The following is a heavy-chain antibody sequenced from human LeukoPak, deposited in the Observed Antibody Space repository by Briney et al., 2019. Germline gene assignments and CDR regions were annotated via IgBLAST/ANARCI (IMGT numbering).Heavy chain of an antibody. D-gene: IGHD3-16*01. Sequence: GGSLRLSCAASGFSFSSYAMSWVRQAPGKGLEWVSGISYSGNTTYYADPVKGRFTISRDNSKNTLYLQMYSLRAEDTAVYYCAKVKWGSYYFDYWGQGTLVTVSS. J-gene: IGHJ4*02. CDR2: ISYSGNTT. CDR3: AKVKWGSYYFDY. V-gene: IGHV3-23*01. CDR1: GFSFSSYA.